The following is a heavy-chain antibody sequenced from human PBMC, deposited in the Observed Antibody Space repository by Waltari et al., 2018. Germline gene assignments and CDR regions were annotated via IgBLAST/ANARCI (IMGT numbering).Heavy chain of an antibody. V-gene: IGHV1-8*01. CDR2: MNPNSGNT. CDR1: GYTFTSYD. J-gene: IGHJ6*02. Sequence: QVQLVQSGAEVKKPGASVKVSCKASGYTFTSYDINWVRQATGQGLEWMGWMNPNSGNTGYAQKFQGRVTMTRNTSISTAYMELSSLRSEDTAVYYCARPGMTTVTLRGYYYYGMDVWGQGTTVTVSS. D-gene: IGHD4-17*01. CDR3: ARPGMTTVTLRGYYYYGMDV.